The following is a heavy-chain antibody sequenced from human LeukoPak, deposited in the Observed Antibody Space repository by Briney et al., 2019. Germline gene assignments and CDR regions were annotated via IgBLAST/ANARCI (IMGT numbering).Heavy chain of an antibody. J-gene: IGHJ3*02. V-gene: IGHV5-51*01. Sequence: PGESLKISCKGSGYSFSSYWIGWVRQKPGKGLEWMVIIYTGDSDTRYSPSFQGQVTISADKSISTAYLQWSSLKASDTAMYYCVRKYITMVRAGFDAFDIWGQGTMVTVSS. CDR2: IYTGDSDT. D-gene: IGHD3-10*01. CDR3: VRKYITMVRAGFDAFDI. CDR1: GYSFSSYW.